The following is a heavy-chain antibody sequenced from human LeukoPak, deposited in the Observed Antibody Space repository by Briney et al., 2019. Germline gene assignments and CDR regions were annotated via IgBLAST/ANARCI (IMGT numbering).Heavy chain of an antibody. CDR3: ARVKETSAIFNY. Sequence: ASVKVSCKASGYTFTGYYIHWVRQAPGQGLEWMGCINPNGGGTNYAQKSQGRVSMTRDTSITTAYMELTALRSDDTAMYFCARVKETSAIFNYWGQGTLVTVSS. CDR1: GYTFTGYY. D-gene: IGHD5-24*01. J-gene: IGHJ4*02. V-gene: IGHV1-2*02. CDR2: INPNGGGT.